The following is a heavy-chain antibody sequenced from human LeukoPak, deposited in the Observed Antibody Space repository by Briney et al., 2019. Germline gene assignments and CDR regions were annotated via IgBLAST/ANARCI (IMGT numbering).Heavy chain of an antibody. V-gene: IGHV3-21*01. CDR1: GFIFSNYR. CDR2: ISSSSIYI. J-gene: IGHJ6*03. D-gene: IGHD2-2*01. Sequence: GGSLRLSCAASGFIFSNYRMNWVRQAPGKGLEWVSSISSSSIYIYYADSLKGRFTISRDNAKNSLYLQMNSLRAEDTAVYYCARPGMPAALYYYMDVWGKGTTVSISS. CDR3: ARPGMPAALYYYMDV.